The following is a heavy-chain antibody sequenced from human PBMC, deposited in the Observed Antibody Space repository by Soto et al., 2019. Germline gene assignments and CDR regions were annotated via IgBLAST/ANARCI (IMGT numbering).Heavy chain of an antibody. Sequence: EVVLVESGGGLVQPDRPLRLSSEASGFNFGNYAMHWVRQVPGKGLEWVSAISWNSGQLDYADSVRGRFTISRDNGKNSLYLEMNILRPDDTALYFCAKDKSTGEYSYYRYMDVWGRGTTVIVSS. J-gene: IGHJ6*03. CDR2: ISWNSGQL. D-gene: IGHD4-17*01. CDR3: AKDKSTGEYSYYRYMDV. V-gene: IGHV3-9*01. CDR1: GFNFGNYA.